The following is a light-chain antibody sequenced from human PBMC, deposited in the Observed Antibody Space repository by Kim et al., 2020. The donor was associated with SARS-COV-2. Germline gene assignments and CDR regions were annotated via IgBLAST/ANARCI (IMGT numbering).Light chain of an antibody. CDR1: QSVSSSY. CDR3: KQYGSEPLT. V-gene: IGKV3-20*01. CDR2: GAS. Sequence: EIVLTQSPGTLSLSPGERATLSCRASQSVSSSYLAWYQQKPGQAPRLLIYGASSRATGIPDRFSGSGSGTDFTLTISRLEPEDFAVYYCKQYGSEPLTFGGGTKVDIK. J-gene: IGKJ4*01.